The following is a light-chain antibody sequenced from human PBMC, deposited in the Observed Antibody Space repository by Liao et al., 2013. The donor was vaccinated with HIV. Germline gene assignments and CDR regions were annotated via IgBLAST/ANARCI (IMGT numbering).Light chain of an antibody. V-gene: IGLV3-21*04. CDR3: QVWDDSSYHIV. CDR2: SNT. CDR1: NVGSKY. Sequence: SYKLTQSPSVSVAPGETARIACGGNNVGSKYVHWYQQKPGQAPVLVIFSNTDRPSGIPERFSGSNSGNTATLTISRVEAGDEADYYCQVWDDSSYHIVFGGGTKLTVL. J-gene: IGLJ2*01.